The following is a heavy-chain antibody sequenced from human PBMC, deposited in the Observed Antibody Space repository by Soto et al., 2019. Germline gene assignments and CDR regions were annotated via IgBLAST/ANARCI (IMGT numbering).Heavy chain of an antibody. CDR3: ARDSRIAAAGTLPFDY. J-gene: IGHJ4*02. Sequence: SETLSLTCAVYGGSFSGYYWSWIRQPPGKGLEWIGEINHSGSTNYNPSLKSRVTISVDTSKNQFSLKLSSVTAADTAVYYCARDSRIAAAGTLPFDYWGQGTLVTVSS. CDR1: GGSFSGYY. V-gene: IGHV4-34*01. D-gene: IGHD6-13*01. CDR2: INHSGST.